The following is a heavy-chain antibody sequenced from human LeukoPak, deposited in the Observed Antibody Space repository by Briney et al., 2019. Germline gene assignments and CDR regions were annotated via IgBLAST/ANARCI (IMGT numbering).Heavy chain of an antibody. D-gene: IGHD3-9*01. CDR3: AKGGNYDVLLGYYAPNY. CDR1: GFTFSNYA. Sequence: PGASLRLSCAASGFTFSNYAMSWVRQAPGKGLEWVSAILGSGGSTYYADSVKGRFTVSRDNSKSTLYLQMNSLRAEDTALYYFAKGGNYDVLLGYYAPNYWGQETLVTVSS. J-gene: IGHJ4*02. CDR2: ILGSGGST. V-gene: IGHV3-23*01.